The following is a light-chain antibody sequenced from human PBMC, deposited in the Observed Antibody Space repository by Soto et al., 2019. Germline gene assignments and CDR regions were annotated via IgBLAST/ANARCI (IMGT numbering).Light chain of an antibody. J-gene: IGLJ1*01. CDR1: KLGDKY. V-gene: IGLV3-1*01. CDR2: QDS. CDR3: QAWDSSTAFYV. Sequence: SYELTQPPSVSVSPGQTASITCSGDKLGDKYACWYQQKPGQSPVLVIYQDSKRPSGIPERFSGSNSGNTATLTISGTQAMDEADYYCQAWDSSTAFYVLGTGTKLTVL.